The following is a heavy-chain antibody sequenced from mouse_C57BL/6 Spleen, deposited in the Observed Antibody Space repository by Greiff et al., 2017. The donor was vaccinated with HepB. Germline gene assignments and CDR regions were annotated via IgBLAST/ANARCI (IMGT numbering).Heavy chain of an antibody. V-gene: IGHV1-4*01. CDR2: INPSSGYT. Sequence: VQLQQSGAELARPGASVKMSCKASGYTFTSYTMHWVKQRPGQGLEWIGYINPSSGYTKYNQKFKDKATLTADKSYSTAYMQRSILKSEDSAVYYGASEGRSGYVGSHFDYWGQGTTLTVSS. CDR1: GYTFTSYT. D-gene: IGHD3-2*02. CDR3: ASEGRSGYVGSHFDY. J-gene: IGHJ2*01.